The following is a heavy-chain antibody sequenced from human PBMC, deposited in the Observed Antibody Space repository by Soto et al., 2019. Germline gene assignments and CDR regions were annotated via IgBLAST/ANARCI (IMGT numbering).Heavy chain of an antibody. CDR2: IKSKTDGGTT. V-gene: IGHV3-15*01. CDR3: TTEFTVTYDYYGMDV. Sequence: PGGSLRLSCAASGFTFSNAWMSWVRQAPGKGLEWVGRIKSKTDGGTTDYAAPVKGRFTISRDDSKNTLYLQMNSLKTEDTAVYYCTTEFTVTYDYYGMDVWGQGTKVTVSS. CDR1: GFTFSNAW. D-gene: IGHD4-17*01. J-gene: IGHJ6*02.